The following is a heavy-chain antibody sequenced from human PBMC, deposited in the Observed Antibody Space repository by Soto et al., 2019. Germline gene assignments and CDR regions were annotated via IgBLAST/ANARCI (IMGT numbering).Heavy chain of an antibody. CDR1: GYTFTSYD. CDR3: ASIAARPDYYYGMDV. CDR2: MNPNSGNT. Sequence: QVQLVQSGAEVKKPGASVKVSCKASGYTFTSYDINWVRQATGQGLEWMGWMNPNSGNTGYAQKFQGRVTMTWNTSISTAYMELSSLRSEDTAVYYCASIAARPDYYYGMDVWGQGTTVTVSS. D-gene: IGHD6-6*01. V-gene: IGHV1-8*01. J-gene: IGHJ6*02.